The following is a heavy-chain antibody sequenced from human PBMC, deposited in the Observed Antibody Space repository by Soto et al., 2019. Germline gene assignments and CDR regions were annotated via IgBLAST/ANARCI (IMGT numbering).Heavy chain of an antibody. Sequence: SETLSVTCTVAGGSLSDHYWGWIRQPPGKGLEWIGYIYSSGSTNYNPSLKSRVTISVDTSKNQFSLKLSSVTAADTSVYYCARQGMPRSAFDIWGQGTMVTVSS. CDR3: ARQGMPRSAFDI. CDR1: GGSLSDHY. J-gene: IGHJ3*02. V-gene: IGHV4-59*11. CDR2: IYSSGST. D-gene: IGHD2-2*01.